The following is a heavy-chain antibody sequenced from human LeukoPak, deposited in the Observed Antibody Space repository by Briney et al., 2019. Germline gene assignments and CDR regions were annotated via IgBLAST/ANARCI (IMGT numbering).Heavy chain of an antibody. D-gene: IGHD5-24*01. J-gene: IGHJ4*02. Sequence: GGSLRLSCAASGFTFSSYTMNWVRQAPGKGLEWVSAISGSGGSTYYADSVKGRFTISRDNSKNTLYLQMNSLRAEDTAVYYCAKRKNGYNLGGSFDYWGQGTLVTVSS. CDR3: AKRKNGYNLGGSFDY. V-gene: IGHV3-23*01. CDR1: GFTFSSYT. CDR2: ISGSGGST.